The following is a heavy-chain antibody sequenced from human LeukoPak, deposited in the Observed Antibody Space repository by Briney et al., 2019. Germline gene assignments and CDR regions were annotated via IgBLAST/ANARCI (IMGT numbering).Heavy chain of an antibody. J-gene: IGHJ4*02. D-gene: IGHD2-15*01. Sequence: SQTLSLTCTVSGGSISSGGYYWSWIRQHPGKGLEWIGYIYYSGSTNYNPSLKSRVTISVDTSKNQFSLKLSSVTAADTAVYYCARVRNTNWLAYCSGGSCGGPFDYWGQGTLVTVSS. V-gene: IGHV4-61*08. CDR2: IYYSGST. CDR3: ARVRNTNWLAYCSGGSCGGPFDY. CDR1: GGSISSGGYY.